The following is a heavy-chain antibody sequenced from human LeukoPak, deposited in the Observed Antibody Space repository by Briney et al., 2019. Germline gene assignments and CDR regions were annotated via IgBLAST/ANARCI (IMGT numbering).Heavy chain of an antibody. CDR1: GYSFTSYW. V-gene: IGHV5-51*01. D-gene: IGHD4-17*01. CDR3: ARHFLPRMYGDYSRGANTVNWFDP. Sequence: GESLKISCKGSGYSFTSYWIGWVRQMPGKGLEWMGIIYPGDSDTRYSPSFQGQVTISADKSISTAYLQWSSLKASDTAMYYCARHFLPRMYGDYSRGANTVNWFDPWGQGTLVTVSS. CDR2: IYPGDSDT. J-gene: IGHJ5*02.